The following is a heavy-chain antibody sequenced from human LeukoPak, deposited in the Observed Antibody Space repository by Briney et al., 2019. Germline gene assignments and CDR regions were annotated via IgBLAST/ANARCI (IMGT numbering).Heavy chain of an antibody. Sequence: PSETLSLTCTVSGGSISIYYWSWIRQPAGKGLEWIGRIYTSGSTNYNPSLKSRVTMSVDTSKNQFSLKLSSVTAADTAVYYCARDPPRGWDAFDIWGQGTMVTVSS. CDR2: IYTSGST. CDR1: GGSISIYY. V-gene: IGHV4-4*07. J-gene: IGHJ3*02. CDR3: ARDPPRGWDAFDI. D-gene: IGHD2-15*01.